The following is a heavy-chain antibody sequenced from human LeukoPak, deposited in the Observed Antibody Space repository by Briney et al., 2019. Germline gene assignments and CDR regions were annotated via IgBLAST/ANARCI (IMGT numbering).Heavy chain of an antibody. CDR3: ATGYSDSLRSPLDS. V-gene: IGHV3-23*01. Sequence: GGSLRLSCAASGLTFNNYALTWIRQAPGKGLEWVSSISGRGGNTFYADSVKGRFTISRDDSKNTLFLQMNSLRAEDTAVYYCATGYSDSLRSPLDSWGQGTLVTVSS. CDR1: GLTFNNYA. CDR2: ISGRGGNT. J-gene: IGHJ5*01. D-gene: IGHD3-22*01.